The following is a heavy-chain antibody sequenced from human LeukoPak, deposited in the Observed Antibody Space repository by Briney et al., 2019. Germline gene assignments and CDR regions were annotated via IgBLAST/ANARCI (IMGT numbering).Heavy chain of an antibody. J-gene: IGHJ4*02. V-gene: IGHV3-7*02. CDR1: GFSFREHW. CDR3: ARVVLYYDFWSAYFHD. CDR2: IKGDGNED. D-gene: IGHD3-3*01. Sequence: PGGSLRLSCTVSGFSFREHWMSWVRQAPGKGLEWVGNIKGDGNEDYYVDSVEGRFVIFRDNAKNSLYLQMHSLRAEDTAVYYCARVVLYYDFWSAYFHDWGQGTLVTVSS.